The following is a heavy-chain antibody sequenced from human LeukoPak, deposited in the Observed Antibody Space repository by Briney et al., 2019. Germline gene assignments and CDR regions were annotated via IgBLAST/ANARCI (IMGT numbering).Heavy chain of an antibody. V-gene: IGHV1-2*02. Sequence: GASVKVSCKASGYTFTGYYMHWVRQAPGQGLEWMGWINPNSGGTNYAQKFQGRVTMTRGTSISTAYMELSRLRSDDTAVYCCARGRITGTTIGSSAFDIWGQGTMVTVSS. D-gene: IGHD1-7*01. J-gene: IGHJ3*02. CDR2: INPNSGGT. CDR1: GYTFTGYY. CDR3: ARGRITGTTIGSSAFDI.